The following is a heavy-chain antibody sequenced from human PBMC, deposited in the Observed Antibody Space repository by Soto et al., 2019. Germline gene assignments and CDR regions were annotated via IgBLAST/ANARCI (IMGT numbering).Heavy chain of an antibody. CDR3: ARDPGVAVAGTRYRYYYGMDV. Sequence: EVQLVETGGGLIQPGGSLRLSCAASGFTVSSNYMSWVRQAPGKGLEWVSVIYSGGSTYYADSVKGRFTISRDNSKNTLYLQMNSLRAEDTAVYYCARDPGVAVAGTRYRYYYGMDVWGQGTTVTVSS. V-gene: IGHV3-53*02. CDR2: IYSGGST. D-gene: IGHD6-19*01. J-gene: IGHJ6*02. CDR1: GFTVSSNY.